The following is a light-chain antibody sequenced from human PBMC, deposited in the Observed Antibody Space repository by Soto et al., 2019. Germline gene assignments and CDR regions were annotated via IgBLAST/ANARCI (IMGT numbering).Light chain of an antibody. CDR1: SSNIGAGYD. CDR2: DNN. CDR3: QSYDRSLSGVV. V-gene: IGLV1-40*01. J-gene: IGLJ2*01. Sequence: QSVLTQPPSVSGAPGQRVTISCTGSSSNIGAGYDVYWYQQLPGTAPKLLIYDNNNRPSGVPDRFSGSKSGTSASLAITGLQAEDEAGYYCQSYDRSLSGVVFGGGTQLTVL.